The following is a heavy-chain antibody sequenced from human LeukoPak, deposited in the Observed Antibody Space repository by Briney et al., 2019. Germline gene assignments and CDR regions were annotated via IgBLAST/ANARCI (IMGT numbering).Heavy chain of an antibody. J-gene: IGHJ6*02. Sequence: ASVTVSCKASGYTFTRYGISWVRQAPGQGLEWMGWISGNNGDSKYAQKFQGRVTMTTDTFTSTAHMELRSLRSDDTAVFYCARAALPYSSGWYYYGMDVWGQGTTVTVSS. CDR1: GYTFTRYG. CDR2: ISGNNGDS. CDR3: ARAALPYSSGWYYYGMDV. D-gene: IGHD6-19*01. V-gene: IGHV1-18*01.